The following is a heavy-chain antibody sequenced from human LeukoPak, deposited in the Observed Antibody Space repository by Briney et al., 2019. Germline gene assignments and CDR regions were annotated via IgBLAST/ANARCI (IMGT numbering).Heavy chain of an antibody. Sequence: GASVTVSCKASGYTFTGYYMHWVRQAPGQGLEWMGWINPNSGGTNYAQKFQGRGTMTRDTSISTAYMELSRLRYDDTAVYYCAREAITISGVVIIPINPYYFDYWGQGTLVTVSS. D-gene: IGHD3-3*01. CDR1: GYTFTGYY. CDR2: INPNSGGT. V-gene: IGHV1-2*02. J-gene: IGHJ4*02. CDR3: AREAITISGVVIIPINPYYFDY.